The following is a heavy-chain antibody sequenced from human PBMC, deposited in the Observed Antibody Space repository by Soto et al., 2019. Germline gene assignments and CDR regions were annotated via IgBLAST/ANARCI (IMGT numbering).Heavy chain of an antibody. J-gene: IGHJ4*02. CDR3: ARMKNSMAVAGTPLDY. V-gene: IGHV4-31*03. CDR2: IYYSGST. D-gene: IGHD6-19*01. Sequence: PSDTLSLTCTVSGGSISSGGYYWSWIRQHPGKGLEWIGYIYYSGSTYYNPSLKSRVTISVDTSKNQFSLKLSSVTAADTAVYYCARMKNSMAVAGTPLDYWGQGTLVNVSS. CDR1: GGSISSGGYY.